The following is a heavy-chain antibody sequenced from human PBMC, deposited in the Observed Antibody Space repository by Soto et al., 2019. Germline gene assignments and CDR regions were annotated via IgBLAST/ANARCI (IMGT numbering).Heavy chain of an antibody. CDR3: ARHAYDSSGYFYVGGMDV. CDR1: GYSFTSYW. J-gene: IGHJ6*02. D-gene: IGHD3-22*01. CDR2: IYPGDSDT. V-gene: IGHV5-51*01. Sequence: PGESLKISCKGSGYSFTSYWIGWVRQMPGKGLEWMGIIYPGDSDTRYSPSFQGQVTISADKSISTAYLQWGSLTVSDTAMYYCARHAYDSSGYFYVGGMDVWGQGTTVTVSS.